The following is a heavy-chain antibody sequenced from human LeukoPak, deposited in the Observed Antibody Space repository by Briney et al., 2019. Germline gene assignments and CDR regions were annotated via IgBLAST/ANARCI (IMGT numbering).Heavy chain of an antibody. J-gene: IGHJ4*02. V-gene: IGHV3-23*01. Sequence: GGSLRLSCAASGFTFSSYAMNWVRQAPGKGLEWVSACGTSGDTYYADSVRGRFTISRDNAKNTVYPQMSSLRAEDTAVYYCAQKTPGTHPFDYWGQGTLVTVSS. CDR2: CGTSGDT. D-gene: IGHD6-13*01. CDR3: AQKTPGTHPFDY. CDR1: GFTFSSYA.